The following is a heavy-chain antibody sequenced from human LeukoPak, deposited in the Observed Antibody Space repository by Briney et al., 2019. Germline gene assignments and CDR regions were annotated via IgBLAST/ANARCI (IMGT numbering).Heavy chain of an antibody. CDR2: IYYSGST. J-gene: IGHJ5*02. CDR3: ATSWNSLSDWFDP. D-gene: IGHD1-7*01. CDR1: GGSISSGGYY. Sequence: LQTLSLTCTVSGGSISSGGYYWSWIRQHPGKGLEWIGYIYYSGSTYYNPSLKSRVTISVDTSKNQFSLKLSSVTAADTAVYYCATSWNSLSDWFDPWGQGTLVTVSS. V-gene: IGHV4-31*03.